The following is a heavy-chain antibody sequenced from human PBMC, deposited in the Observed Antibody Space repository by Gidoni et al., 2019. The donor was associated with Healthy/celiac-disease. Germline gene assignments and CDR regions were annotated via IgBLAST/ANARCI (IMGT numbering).Heavy chain of an antibody. V-gene: IGHV3-15*01. CDR2: IKSKTDGGTT. CDR3: TTDRIGVATSDY. Sequence: EVQLVESGGGLVKPGGSLRLSCAASGCTFSNAWMSWVRQAPGKGLEWVGRIKSKTDGGTTDYAAPVKGRFTISRDDSKNTLYLQMNSLKTEDTAVYYCTTDRIGVATSDYWGQGTLVTVSS. J-gene: IGHJ4*02. D-gene: IGHD5-12*01. CDR1: GCTFSNAW.